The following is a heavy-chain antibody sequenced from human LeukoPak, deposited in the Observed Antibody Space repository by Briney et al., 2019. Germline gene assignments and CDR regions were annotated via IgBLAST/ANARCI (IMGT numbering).Heavy chain of an antibody. D-gene: IGHD3-3*01. Sequence: VASVKVSCKTSGYTFTNYDINWVRQATGQGLEWMGWMNPNSGNTGYAQKFQGRVTMTRNTSISTAYMELSSLRSEDTAVYYCARASFDFWSGYENWFDPWGQGTLVTVSS. V-gene: IGHV1-8*01. CDR1: GYTFTNYD. CDR3: ARASFDFWSGYENWFDP. CDR2: MNPNSGNT. J-gene: IGHJ5*02.